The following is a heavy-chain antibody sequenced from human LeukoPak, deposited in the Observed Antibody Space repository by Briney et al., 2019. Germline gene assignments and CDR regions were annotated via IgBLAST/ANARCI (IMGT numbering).Heavy chain of an antibody. CDR2: ISGSGGST. Sequence: PSETLSLTCAVYGGSFSGYYWSWIRQAPGKGLEWVSAISGSGGSTYYADSVKGRFTISRDNSKNTLYLQMNSLRAEDTAVYYCAKDPGRDSYPQYYFDYWCQGTLVTVSS. CDR1: GGSFSGYY. D-gene: IGHD1-14*01. CDR3: AKDPGRDSYPQYYFDY. J-gene: IGHJ4*02. V-gene: IGHV3-23*01.